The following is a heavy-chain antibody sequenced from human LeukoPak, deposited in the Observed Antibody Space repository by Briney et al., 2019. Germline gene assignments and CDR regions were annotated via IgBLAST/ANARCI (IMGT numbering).Heavy chain of an antibody. CDR2: IIPILGIA. J-gene: IGHJ4*02. V-gene: IGHV1-69*04. Sequence: ASVKVSCKASGYTFTSYGISWVRQAPGQGLEWMGRIIPILGIANYAQKFQGRVTITADKSTSTAYMELSSLRSEDTAVYYCARDVEYCSGGSCYVWGQGTLVTVSS. CDR1: GYTFTSYG. D-gene: IGHD2-15*01. CDR3: ARDVEYCSGGSCYV.